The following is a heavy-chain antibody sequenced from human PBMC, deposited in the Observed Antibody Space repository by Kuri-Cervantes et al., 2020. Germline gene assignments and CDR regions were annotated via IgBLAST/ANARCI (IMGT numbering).Heavy chain of an antibody. Sequence: SETLSLTCTVSGGSVSSGSYYWSWIRQPPGKGLEWIGYIYYSGSTNYNPSLKSRVTISVDTSKNQFSLKLSSVTAADTAVYYCARAGVVPASQFDCWGQGTLVTVSS. V-gene: IGHV4-61*01. CDR3: ARAGVVPASQFDC. D-gene: IGHD2-15*01. CDR1: GGSVSSGSYY. CDR2: IYYSGST. J-gene: IGHJ4*02.